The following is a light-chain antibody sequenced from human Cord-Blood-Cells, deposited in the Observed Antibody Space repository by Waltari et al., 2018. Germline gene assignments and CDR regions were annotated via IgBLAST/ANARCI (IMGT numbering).Light chain of an antibody. Sequence: QSALTQPAPVSGSPGQSITISCTGTSSDVGGDHYVSSYKEPPAKAPKLMIYDVSKRPSGVSNRFSGSKSGHTASLTISGLQAEDEADYYCSSYTSSSTFRVFGTGTKVTVL. J-gene: IGLJ1*01. CDR1: SSDVGGDHY. CDR2: DVS. CDR3: SSYTSSSTFRV. V-gene: IGLV2-14*01.